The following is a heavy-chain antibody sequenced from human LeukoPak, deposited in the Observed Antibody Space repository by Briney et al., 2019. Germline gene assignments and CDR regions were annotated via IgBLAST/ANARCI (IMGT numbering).Heavy chain of an antibody. CDR3: ARGKKDDTGSYPADY. CDR1: GGSISSYY. CDR2: IYYSGRT. V-gene: IGHV4-59*01. D-gene: IGHD3-10*01. J-gene: IGHJ4*02. Sequence: SETLSLTCTVSGGSISSYYWSWIRQPPGKGLEWIGYIYYSGRTNYNPSLKSRVTISLDTSKTQFSLKLRSVTAADTAVYYCARGKKDDTGSYPADYWGQGTLVTVSS.